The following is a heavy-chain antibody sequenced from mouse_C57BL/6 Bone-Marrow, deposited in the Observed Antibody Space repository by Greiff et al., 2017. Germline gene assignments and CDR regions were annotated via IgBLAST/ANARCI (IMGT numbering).Heavy chain of an antibody. Sequence: VQLQQSGPELVKPGASVKISCKASGYSFTDYNMHWVKQSNGKSLEWIGVINPNYGTTSYNQKFKGKATLTVDQSSSTAYMQLNSPSSEDSAFYYCARSSIITTLVASDYWGPGTTLTVSS. D-gene: IGHD1-1*01. J-gene: IGHJ2*01. CDR3: ARSSIITTLVASDY. CDR2: INPNYGTT. CDR1: GYSFTDYN. V-gene: IGHV1-39*01.